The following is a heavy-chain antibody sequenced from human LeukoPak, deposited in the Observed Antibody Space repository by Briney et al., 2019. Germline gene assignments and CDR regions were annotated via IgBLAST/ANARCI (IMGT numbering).Heavy chain of an antibody. CDR3: AKGRGTTVTAAANY. Sequence: PWASVKVSCKASGYTFTNYDINWVRQAPGQGLEWMGWISAHNGNTNYAQKIQGRVTMTTDTSTSTAYMEMRSLRSDDTAVYYCAKGRGTTVTAAANYWGQGTLVTVSS. CDR2: ISAHNGNT. J-gene: IGHJ4*02. D-gene: IGHD4-17*01. V-gene: IGHV1-18*01. CDR1: GYTFTNYD.